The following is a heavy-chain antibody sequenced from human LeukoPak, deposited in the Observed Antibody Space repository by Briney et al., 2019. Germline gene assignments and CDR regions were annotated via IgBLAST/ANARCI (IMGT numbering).Heavy chain of an antibody. J-gene: IGHJ4*02. V-gene: IGHV3-30*04. CDR2: ISYDSSDK. D-gene: IGHD3-22*01. CDR1: GFTFSAYA. Sequence: PGGSLRLSCEASGFTFSAYAMYWVRQTPGEGLQWVAMISYDSSDKYYADSVKGRFTISRDNSKNTLYLQMNSLRAEDTAVYYCAKDFSVYNYDSRVLDYWGQGTLVTVSS. CDR3: AKDFSVYNYDSRVLDY.